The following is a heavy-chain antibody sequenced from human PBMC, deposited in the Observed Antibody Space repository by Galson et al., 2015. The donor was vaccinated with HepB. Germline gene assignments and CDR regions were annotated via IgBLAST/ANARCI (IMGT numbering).Heavy chain of an antibody. CDR1: GFTFSSYA. CDR2: ISSNGGST. Sequence: SLRLSCAASGFTFSSYAMHWVRQAPGKGLEYVSAISSNGGSTYYANSVKGRFTISRDNSKNTLYLQMVSLRAEDMAVYYCAREAGYCSSTSCYGRDYYYYYGMDVWGQGTTVTVSS. J-gene: IGHJ6*02. D-gene: IGHD2-2*01. CDR3: AREAGYCSSTSCYGRDYYYYYGMDV. V-gene: IGHV3-64*01.